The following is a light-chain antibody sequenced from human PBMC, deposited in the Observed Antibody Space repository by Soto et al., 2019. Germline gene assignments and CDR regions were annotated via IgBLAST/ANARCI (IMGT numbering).Light chain of an antibody. CDR3: QHYDNLPYT. CDR1: QDISNY. V-gene: IGKV1-33*01. CDR2: HAS. J-gene: IGKJ2*01. Sequence: DLQMTQSPSSLSASVGDRVTITCQASQDISNYLNCYQQNPGKAPKLLIYHASILETGVPSRFSGSGSGTDFTFTISSLQPEDIATYYCQHYDNLPYTFGQGTKLEIK.